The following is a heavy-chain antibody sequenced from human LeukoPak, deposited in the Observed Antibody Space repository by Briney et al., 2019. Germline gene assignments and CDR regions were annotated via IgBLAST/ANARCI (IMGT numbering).Heavy chain of an antibody. CDR2: IYYSGST. D-gene: IGHD5-18*01. J-gene: IGHJ4*02. Sequence: SETLSLTCTVSGGSISSYYWSWIRQPPGKGLEWIGYIYYSGSTNYNPSLKSRVTISVDTSKNQFSLKLSSVTAADTAVYYCARLMGYSGPVDYWGQGTLVTVSS. V-gene: IGHV4-59*08. CDR1: GGSISSYY. CDR3: ARLMGYSGPVDY.